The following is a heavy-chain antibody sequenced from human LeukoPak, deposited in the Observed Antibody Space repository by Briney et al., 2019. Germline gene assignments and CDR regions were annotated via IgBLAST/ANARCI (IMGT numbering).Heavy chain of an antibody. J-gene: IGHJ4*02. V-gene: IGHV3-23*01. D-gene: IGHD1-7*01. CDR1: GFTFSSYA. Sequence: GGSLRLSCAASGFTFSSYAMSWVRQAPGKGLEWVSAISGSGGSTYNADSVKGRFTISRDNAKNTLYLQMNSLRAEDTAVYYCAKDRLELLRDFDSWGQGTLVTVSS. CDR2: ISGSGGST. CDR3: AKDRLELLRDFDS.